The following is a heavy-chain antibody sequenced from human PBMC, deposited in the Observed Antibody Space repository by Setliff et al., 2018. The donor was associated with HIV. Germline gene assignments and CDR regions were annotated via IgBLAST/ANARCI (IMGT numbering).Heavy chain of an antibody. CDR1: GYSLTSGYY. V-gene: IGHV4-38-2*01. D-gene: IGHD3-16*01. CDR3: ARRLGATVFYYFDY. J-gene: IGHJ4*02. CDR2: VSYSGST. Sequence: SETLSLTCGVSGYSLTSGYYWGWIRQPPGKGLEWIGTVSYSGSTNYNPSLKSRVTISVDTSENQFSLKLSSVTAADTAVYYCARRLGATVFYYFDYWGQGTLVTVSS.